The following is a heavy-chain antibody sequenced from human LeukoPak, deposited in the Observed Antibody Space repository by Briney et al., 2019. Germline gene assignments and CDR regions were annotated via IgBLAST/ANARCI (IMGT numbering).Heavy chain of an antibody. D-gene: IGHD2-2*01. V-gene: IGHV3-30-3*01. CDR3: ASSMTVPAAFDY. J-gene: IGHJ4*02. CDR1: GFTFSSYA. Sequence: GGSLRLSCAASGFTFSSYAMHWVRQAPGKGLEWVAVISYDGSNKYYADSVKGRFTISRDNSKNTLYLQMNSLRAEDTAVYYCASSMTVPAAFDYWGQGTLVTVSS. CDR2: ISYDGSNK.